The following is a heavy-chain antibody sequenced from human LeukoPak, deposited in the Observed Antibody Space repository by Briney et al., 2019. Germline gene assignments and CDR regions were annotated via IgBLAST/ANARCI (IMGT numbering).Heavy chain of an antibody. V-gene: IGHV1-18*01. CDR1: GYTFTSYG. J-gene: IGHJ6*03. CDR3: ARVISGWYRYYYYYMDV. D-gene: IGHD6-19*01. CDR2: ISAYNGNT. Sequence: GASVKVSCKASGYTFTSYGISWVRQAPGQGLEWMGWISAYNGNTNYAQKLQGRVTMTTDTSTSTAYMELRSLRSDDTAVYYCARVISGWYRYYYYYMDVWGKGTTVTISS.